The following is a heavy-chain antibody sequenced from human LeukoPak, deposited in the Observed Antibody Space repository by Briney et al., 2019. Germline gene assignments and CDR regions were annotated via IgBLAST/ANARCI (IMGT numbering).Heavy chain of an antibody. CDR1: GFTFSSYW. CDR2: ISGDGSGT. CDR3: VRSIVGAALDS. J-gene: IGHJ4*02. V-gene: IGHV3-74*01. D-gene: IGHD1-26*01. Sequence: GGSLRLSCAASGFTFSSYWMHWVRQAPGKGLVWVSRISGDGSGTNYADSVKGRFTISRDNAKNTLYLQMNSLRAEDTAVYYCVRSIVGAALDSWGQGTLVTVSS.